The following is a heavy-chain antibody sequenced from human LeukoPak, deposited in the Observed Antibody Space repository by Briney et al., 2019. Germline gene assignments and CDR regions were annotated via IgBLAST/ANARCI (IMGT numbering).Heavy chain of an antibody. CDR1: GYTLTELS. D-gene: IGHD2-2*01. CDR2: FDPEDGET. CDR3: ATAPIPAASTDNWFDP. Sequence: ASVKVSCKVSGYTLTELSMHWVRQAPGKGLEWMGGFDPEDGETIYAQKFQGRVTMTEDTSTDTAYMELSSLRSEDTAVYYCATAPIPAASTDNWFDPWGQGTLVTVSS. J-gene: IGHJ5*02. V-gene: IGHV1-24*01.